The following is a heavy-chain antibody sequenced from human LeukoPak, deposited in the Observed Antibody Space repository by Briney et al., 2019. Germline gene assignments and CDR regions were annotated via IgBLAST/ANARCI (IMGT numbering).Heavy chain of an antibody. D-gene: IGHD2-2*01. Sequence: SETLSLTCAVYGGSFSGYYWSWIRQPPGKGLEWIGEINHSGSTNYNPSLKSRVTISVDTSKNQFSLKLSSVTAADTAVYYCARGYCSSTSCSSGDYYYYYMDVWGKGTTVTVSS. CDR2: INHSGST. V-gene: IGHV4-34*01. J-gene: IGHJ6*03. CDR1: GGSFSGYY. CDR3: ARGYCSSTSCSSGDYYYYYMDV.